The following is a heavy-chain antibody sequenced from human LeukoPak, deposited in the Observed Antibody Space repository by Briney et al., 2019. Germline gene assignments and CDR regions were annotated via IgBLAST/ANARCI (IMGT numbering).Heavy chain of an antibody. J-gene: IGHJ4*02. CDR1: GFTLSSYA. CDR2: ISGSGGST. Sequence: SGGSLRLSCAASGFTLSSYATRGVRHARERGLEGVSAISGSGGSTYYADSEKGRLTISRDNSNNTLYLQLNSLRAEDTAVYYCAREAGYSSSPGYWGQGTLVTVSS. CDR3: AREAGYSSSPGY. D-gene: IGHD6-13*01. V-gene: IGHV3-23*01.